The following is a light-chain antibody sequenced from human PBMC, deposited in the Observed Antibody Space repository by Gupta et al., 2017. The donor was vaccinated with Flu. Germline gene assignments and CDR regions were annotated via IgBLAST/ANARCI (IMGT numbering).Light chain of an antibody. J-gene: IGKJ1*01. CDR1: QSVSSSY. Sequence: EIVLTQSPGTLSVSPGERATLYCRSSQSVSSSYLAWYQQTPGQAPRLLNYGASSSATGIPDRFSGSGSGTDSPLTISRLEPDDLVVYYCQQDGSPPWTFGQGTKVEIK. V-gene: IGKV3-20*01. CDR3: QQDGSPPWT. CDR2: GAS.